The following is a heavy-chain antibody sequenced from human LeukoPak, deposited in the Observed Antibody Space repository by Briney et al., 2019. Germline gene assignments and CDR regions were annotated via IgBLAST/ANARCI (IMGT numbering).Heavy chain of an antibody. CDR1: GGSISGDY. Sequence: SETLSLTCTVSGGSISGDYWTWIRQPAGKGLEWIGRIYTSGSTNYNPSLKSRVTMSVDTSKNQFSLKLSSVTAADTAVYYCARDLIAAAGGLDYWGQGTLVTVSS. D-gene: IGHD6-13*01. CDR3: ARDLIAAAGGLDY. J-gene: IGHJ4*02. CDR2: IYTSGST. V-gene: IGHV4-4*07.